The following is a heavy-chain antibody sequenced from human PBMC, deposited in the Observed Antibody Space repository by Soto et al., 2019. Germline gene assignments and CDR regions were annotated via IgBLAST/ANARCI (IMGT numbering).Heavy chain of an antibody. J-gene: IGHJ3*02. CDR3: ASTHSRSSWSRGWAFDI. V-gene: IGHV4-31*03. CDR1: GGSISSGGYY. CDR2: IYYSGST. D-gene: IGHD6-13*01. Sequence: QVQLQVSGPGLVKPSQTLSLTCTVSGGSISSGGYYWSWIRQHPGKGLEWIGYIYYSGSTYYNPSLKSRVTISVDTSKNQFSLKLSSVTAADTAVYYCASTHSRSSWSRGWAFDIWGQGTMVTVSS.